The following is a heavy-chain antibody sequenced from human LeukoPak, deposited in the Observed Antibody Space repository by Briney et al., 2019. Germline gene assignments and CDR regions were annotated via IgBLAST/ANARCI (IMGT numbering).Heavy chain of an antibody. CDR2: ISGSGGST. Sequence: GGSLRLSCAASGFTFSSYAMSWVRQAPGKGLEWVSAISGSGGSTYYADSVKSRFTISRDNSKNTLYLQMNSLRAEDTAVYYCAKPYSSSWYSNFDYWGQGTLVTVSS. J-gene: IGHJ4*02. D-gene: IGHD6-13*01. CDR1: GFTFSSYA. V-gene: IGHV3-23*01. CDR3: AKPYSSSWYSNFDY.